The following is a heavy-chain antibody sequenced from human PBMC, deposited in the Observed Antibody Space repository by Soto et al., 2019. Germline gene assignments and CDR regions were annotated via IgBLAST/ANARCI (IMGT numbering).Heavy chain of an antibody. V-gene: IGHV1-69*02. CDR1: GGTFSSYT. Sequence: SVKVSCKASGGTFSSYTISWVRQAPGQGLEWMGRIIPILGIANYAQKFQGRVAITADKSTSTAYMELSSLRSEDTAVYYCARPLGGVVAATGWAFDIWGQGTMVTVSS. J-gene: IGHJ3*02. CDR3: ARPLGGVVAATGWAFDI. CDR2: IIPILGIA. D-gene: IGHD2-15*01.